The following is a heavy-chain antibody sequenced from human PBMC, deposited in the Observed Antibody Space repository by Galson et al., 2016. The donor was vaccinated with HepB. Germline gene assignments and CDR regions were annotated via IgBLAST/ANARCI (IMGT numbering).Heavy chain of an antibody. J-gene: IGHJ4*02. D-gene: IGHD2-2*01. CDR1: GFTFTNYA. CDR3: AKDYSQYPRSRFDH. V-gene: IGHV3-23*01. Sequence: SLRLSCAASGFTFTNYAMSWVRQAPGKGLEWASSISGSGSTTTYADSVRGRLTISRDNSKNTLYLQMNSLRAEDTAIYYCAKDYSQYPRSRFDHWGQGTLVTVSS. CDR2: ISGSGSTT.